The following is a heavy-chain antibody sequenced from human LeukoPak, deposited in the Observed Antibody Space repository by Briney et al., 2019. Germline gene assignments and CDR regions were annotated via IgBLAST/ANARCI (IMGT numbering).Heavy chain of an antibody. V-gene: IGHV4-4*07. CDR1: GGSLSSYY. Sequence: PSETLSLTCTVSGGSLSSYYWSWIRQPAGKGLEWIGRIYTSGSTNYNPALKSRVTISVDKSKNQFSLKLSSVTAADTAVYYCASNGYSYGGGIDYWGQGTLVTVSS. J-gene: IGHJ4*02. CDR3: ASNGYSYGGGIDY. CDR2: IYTSGST. D-gene: IGHD5-18*01.